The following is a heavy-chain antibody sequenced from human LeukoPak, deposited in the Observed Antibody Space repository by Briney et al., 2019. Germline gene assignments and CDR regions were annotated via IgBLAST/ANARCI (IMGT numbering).Heavy chain of an antibody. Sequence: GGSLRLSCAASGFTFSSYNMKWVRQAPGKGLEWVSYISPASDTIHYADSMRGRFTISRGNAKNSLYLQMDSLRAEDTAVYYCARDVYYGSGTFGYWGQGTLVTVSS. V-gene: IGHV3-48*01. CDR1: GFTFSSYN. CDR3: ARDVYYGSGTFGY. J-gene: IGHJ4*02. CDR2: ISPASDTI. D-gene: IGHD3-10*01.